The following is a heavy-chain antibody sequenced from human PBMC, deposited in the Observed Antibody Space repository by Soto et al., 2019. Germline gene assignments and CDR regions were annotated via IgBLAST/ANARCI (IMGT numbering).Heavy chain of an antibody. CDR3: AHSTPLYSGSYWDY. CDR2: IYWDDDK. V-gene: IGHV2-5*02. D-gene: IGHD1-26*01. J-gene: IGHJ4*02. Sequence: QITLKESGPTLVKPTQTLTLTCTFSGFSLSTSAVGVGWIRQPPGKALEWLAVIYWDDDKRYSPSLKSRLTITKHTSKNQVVLTMTNMDPVDTATYYCAHSTPLYSGSYWDYWGQGTLVTVSS. CDR1: GFSLSTSAVG.